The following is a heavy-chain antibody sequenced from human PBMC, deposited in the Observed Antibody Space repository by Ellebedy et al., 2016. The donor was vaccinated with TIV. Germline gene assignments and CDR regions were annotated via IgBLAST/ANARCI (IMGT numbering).Heavy chain of an antibody. Sequence: GESLKISCAASGFTFSSNWMSWVRQTPGKGLEWVAYIKQDGSEKYYVDSVKGRFTISRDNAKNSLYLQMNSLRAEDTAVYYCAAVVDTTLVDWYYFGYWGQGTAVTVSS. CDR1: GFTFSSNW. J-gene: IGHJ4*02. CDR3: AAVVDTTLVDWYYFGY. D-gene: IGHD5-18*01. V-gene: IGHV3-7*03. CDR2: IKQDGSEK.